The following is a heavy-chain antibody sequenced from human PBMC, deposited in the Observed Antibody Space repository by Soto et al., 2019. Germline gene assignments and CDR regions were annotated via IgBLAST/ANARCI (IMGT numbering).Heavy chain of an antibody. CDR3: ARHASGSSGYYDY. J-gene: IGHJ4*02. CDR1: GGSISSSSYY. Sequence: SSETLSLTCTVSGGSISSSSYYWGWIRQPPGKGLEWIGSIYYSGSTYYNPSLKSRVTISVDTSKNQFSLKLSSVTAADTAVYYCARHASGSSGYYDYWGQGTLVTVSS. D-gene: IGHD3-22*01. V-gene: IGHV4-39*01. CDR2: IYYSGST.